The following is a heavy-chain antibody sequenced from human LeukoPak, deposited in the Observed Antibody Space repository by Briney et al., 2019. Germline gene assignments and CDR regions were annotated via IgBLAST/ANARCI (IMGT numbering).Heavy chain of an antibody. D-gene: IGHD3-22*01. Sequence: SEPLSLTCTVSGGSISSYYWSWIRQPPGKGLEWIGYIYYSGSTNYNPSLKSRVTISVDTSKNQFSLKLSSVTAADTAVYYCASYDSSGASGYWGQGTLVTVSS. CDR2: IYYSGST. CDR1: GGSISSYY. V-gene: IGHV4-59*08. CDR3: ASYDSSGASGY. J-gene: IGHJ4*02.